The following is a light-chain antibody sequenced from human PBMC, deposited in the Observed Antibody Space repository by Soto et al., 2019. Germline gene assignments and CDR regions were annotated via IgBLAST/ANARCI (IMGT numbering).Light chain of an antibody. Sequence: DIVMTQSPDSLAVSLGERATVNCKSSQSVLSSSNNKNSLAWYQQRPGHPPRLLLPWASVRESGVPDRFSGSGSGTDFTLTISSLQAEDVAVYYCQQYYNLPWTFGQGTKVEIK. CDR2: WAS. CDR1: QSVLSSSNNKNS. V-gene: IGKV4-1*01. CDR3: QQYYNLPWT. J-gene: IGKJ1*01.